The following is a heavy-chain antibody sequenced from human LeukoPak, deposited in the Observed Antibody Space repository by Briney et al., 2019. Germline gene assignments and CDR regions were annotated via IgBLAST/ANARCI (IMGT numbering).Heavy chain of an antibody. D-gene: IGHD2-2*01. CDR3: SRRLTQYDCFDP. J-gene: IGHJ5*02. CDR1: GDSVSSNSVT. Sequence: SQTLSLTCAISGDSVSSNSVTWNWIRQSPSRGLEWLGRTYYRSTWYNDYAVSVRGRITVNPDTSENQFSLHLNSVTPEDTAVYYCSRRLTQYDCFDPWGQGILVTVSS. V-gene: IGHV6-1*01. CDR2: TYYRSTWYN.